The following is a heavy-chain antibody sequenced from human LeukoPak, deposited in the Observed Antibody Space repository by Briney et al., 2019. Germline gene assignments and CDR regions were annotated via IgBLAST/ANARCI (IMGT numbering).Heavy chain of an antibody. CDR3: AASGYGSGWSDY. D-gene: IGHD6-19*01. V-gene: IGHV4-34*01. Sequence: SETLSLTCAVYGGSFSGYYWSWIRQPPGKGLEWIGEINHSGSTNYNPSLKSRVTISVDTSKNQFSLKLSSVTAADTAVYYCAASGYGSGWSDYWGQGTLVTVSS. J-gene: IGHJ4*02. CDR1: GGSFSGYY. CDR2: INHSGST.